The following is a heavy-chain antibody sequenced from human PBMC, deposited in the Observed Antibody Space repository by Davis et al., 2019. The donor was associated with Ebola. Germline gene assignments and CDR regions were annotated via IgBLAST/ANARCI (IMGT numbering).Heavy chain of an antibody. V-gene: IGHV3-30*02. D-gene: IGHD3-9*01. CDR2: IRYDGSNK. J-gene: IGHJ4*02. Sequence: GESLKISCAASGFTFSNYGMHWVRQAPGKGLEWVAFIRYDGSNKYYVDSVKGRFTISRDNSKNTLYLQMNSLRAEDTAVYYCAGKILYYFDYWGQGTLVTVSS. CDR1: GFTFSNYG. CDR3: AGKILYYFDY.